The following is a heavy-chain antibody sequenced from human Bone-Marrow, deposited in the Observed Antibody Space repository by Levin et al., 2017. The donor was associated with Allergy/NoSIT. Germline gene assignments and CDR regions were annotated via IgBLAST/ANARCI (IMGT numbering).Heavy chain of an antibody. Sequence: TASETLSLTCAVSGASIRGGNDYWSWIRQRPGKGLEWIGSIYYTGSTYYNPSLKSRATISVDTSKNQFSLSLTSVTTADTAVYYCARMKEGQLLKGNWLDPWGQGTLVTVSS. J-gene: IGHJ5*02. CDR3: ARMKEGQLLKGNWLDP. V-gene: IGHV4-31*11. CDR2: IYYTGST. D-gene: IGHD4-23*01. CDR1: GASIRGGNDY.